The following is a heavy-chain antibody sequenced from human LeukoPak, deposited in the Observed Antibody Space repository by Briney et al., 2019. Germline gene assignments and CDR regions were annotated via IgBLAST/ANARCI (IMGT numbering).Heavy chain of an antibody. CDR2: INPSGGST. D-gene: IGHD5-18*01. CDR3: ARGKTWIQLWPGPGFDY. J-gene: IGHJ4*02. V-gene: IGHV1-46*01. Sequence: ASVKVSCKVSGYTFTSYYMHWVRQAPGQGLEWMGIINPSGGSTSYAQKFQGRVTMTRDTSTSTVYMELSSLRSEDTAVYYCARGKTWIQLWPGPGFDYWGQGTLVTVSS. CDR1: GYTFTSYY.